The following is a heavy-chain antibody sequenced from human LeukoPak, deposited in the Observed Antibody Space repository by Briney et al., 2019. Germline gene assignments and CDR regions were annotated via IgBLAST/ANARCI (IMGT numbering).Heavy chain of an antibody. J-gene: IGHJ4*02. D-gene: IGHD3-3*01. CDR2: IYYSGST. V-gene: IGHV4-59*01. CDR1: GGSISSYY. Sequence: KPSETLSLTCTVSGGSISSYYWSWIRQPPGKGLEWIGYIYYSGSTNYNPSLKSRVTISVDTSKNQFSLKLSSVTAADTAVYYCASTSYDFSSGYSPLGYWGQGTLVTVSS. CDR3: ASTSYDFSSGYSPLGY.